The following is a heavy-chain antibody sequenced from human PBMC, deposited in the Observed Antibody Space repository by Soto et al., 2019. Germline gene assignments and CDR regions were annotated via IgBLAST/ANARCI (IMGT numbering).Heavy chain of an antibody. CDR2: IYIGGST. CDR3: ARAKVYYFDY. CDR1: GLTVSSNY. J-gene: IGHJ4*02. V-gene: IGHV3-66*01. Sequence: GGSLRLSCAASGLTVSSNYMGWVRQAPGKGLEWVSVIYIGGSTYYADSVKGRFTISRDNSKNTLYLQMNSLRAEDTAVYYCARAKVYYFDYWGQGTLVTVSS.